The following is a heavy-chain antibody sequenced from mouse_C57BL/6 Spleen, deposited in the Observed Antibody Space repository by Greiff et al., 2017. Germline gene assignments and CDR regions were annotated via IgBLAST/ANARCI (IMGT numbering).Heavy chain of an antibody. V-gene: IGHV1-66*01. J-gene: IGHJ2*01. D-gene: IGHD2-1*01. CDR3: ARVGSTMADY. CDR1: GYSFTSYY. Sequence: VKLVESGPELVKPGASVKISCKASGYSFTSYYIHWVKQRPGQGLEWIGWIYPGSGNTKYNEKFKGKATLTADTSSSTAYMQLSSLTSEDSAVYYCARVGSTMADYWGQGTTLTVSS. CDR2: IYPGSGNT.